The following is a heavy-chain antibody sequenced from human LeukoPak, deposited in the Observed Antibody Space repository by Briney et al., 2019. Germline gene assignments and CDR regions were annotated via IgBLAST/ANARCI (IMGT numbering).Heavy chain of an antibody. CDR2: IIESGEST. CDR1: GLTFNKYA. CDR3: AKGSAQYYFDS. Sequence: GGSLRLSCAASGLTFNKYAMYWVRQAPGKGLEWVSAIIESGESTYYTDSVKGRFTISRDNSKNTLYLQMNSLRAEDTAFYYCAKGSAQYYFDSWGQGTLVTVSS. D-gene: IGHD3-10*01. J-gene: IGHJ4*02. V-gene: IGHV3-23*01.